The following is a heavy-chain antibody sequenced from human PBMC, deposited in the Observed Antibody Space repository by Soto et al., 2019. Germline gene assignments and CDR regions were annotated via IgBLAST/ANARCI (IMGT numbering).Heavy chain of an antibody. CDR2: ISGSGGST. CDR1: GVTFSSYA. Sequence: GGSLRLSCAASGVTFSSYAMSWVRQAPGKGLEWVSAISGSGGSTYYADSVKGRFTISRDNSKNTLYLQMNSLRAEDTAVYYCAKDRSFWSGYYSHYFDYWGQGTLVTVSS. D-gene: IGHD3-3*01. V-gene: IGHV3-23*01. J-gene: IGHJ4*02. CDR3: AKDRSFWSGYYSHYFDY.